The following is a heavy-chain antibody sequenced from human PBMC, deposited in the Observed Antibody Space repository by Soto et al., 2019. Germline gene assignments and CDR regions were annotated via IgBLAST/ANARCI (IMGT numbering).Heavy chain of an antibody. CDR1: GGSISSRTYY. V-gene: IGHV4-39*01. Sequence: QLQLQESGPGLVKPSETLSLTCTVSGGSISSRTYYWGWIRQPPGKGLEWIGSIYYSGSTYYNPSLKTLVTISVDPSKNQSSLKLTSVTAADTAVYYWARPPGNFYGWFAPWGQGTLVTVSS. D-gene: IGHD4-17*01. J-gene: IGHJ5*02. CDR2: IYYSGST. CDR3: ARPPGNFYGWFAP.